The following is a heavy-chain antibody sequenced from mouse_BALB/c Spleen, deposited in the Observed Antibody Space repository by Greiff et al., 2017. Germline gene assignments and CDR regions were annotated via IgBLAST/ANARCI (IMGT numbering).Heavy chain of an antibody. D-gene: IGHD1-1*01. J-gene: IGHJ3*01. CDR2: ILPGSGST. CDR1: GYTFSSYW. Sequence: VQLQQSGAELMKPGASVKISCKATGYTFSSYWIEWVKQRPGHGLEWIGEILPGSGSTNYNEKFKGKATFTADTSSNTAYMQLSSLTSEDSAVYYCARRLREAWFAYWGQGTLVTVSA. V-gene: IGHV1-9*01. CDR3: ARRLREAWFAY.